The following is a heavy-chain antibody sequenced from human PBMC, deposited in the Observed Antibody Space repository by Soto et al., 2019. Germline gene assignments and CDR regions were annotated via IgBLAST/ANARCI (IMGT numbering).Heavy chain of an antibody. CDR1: GGSIRSSNW. CDR2: IYHSGST. J-gene: IGHJ5*02. CDR3: AGDYMVRGVMRWFDP. D-gene: IGHD3-10*01. Sequence: QVQLQESGPGLVKPSGTLSLTCAVSGGSIRSSNWWSWVRQPPGKGLEWIGEIYHSGSTNYNPSLKSRFALSVYESKYQFSLKLSSVTAAHTAVYYCAGDYMVRGVMRWFDPWGQGTLVTVSS. V-gene: IGHV4-4*02.